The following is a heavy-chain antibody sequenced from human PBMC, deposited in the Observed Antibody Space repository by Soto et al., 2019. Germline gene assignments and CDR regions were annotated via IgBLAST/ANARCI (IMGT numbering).Heavy chain of an antibody. D-gene: IGHD3-10*01. Sequence: PGESLEISCKGSGYSFTSYWITWVRQMPGKGLEWMGRIDPSDSYTKYSPSFQGHVTMSADKSISTVYLQWSSLKASDTAIYYCARLRSEDGAFDIWGQGTMVTVSS. V-gene: IGHV5-10-1*01. CDR3: ARLRSEDGAFDI. CDR1: GYSFTSYW. J-gene: IGHJ3*02. CDR2: IDPSDSYT.